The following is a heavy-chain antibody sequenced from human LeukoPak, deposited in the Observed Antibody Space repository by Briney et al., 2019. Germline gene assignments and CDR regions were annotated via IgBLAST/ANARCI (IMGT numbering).Heavy chain of an antibody. CDR1: GFTFSGYA. D-gene: IGHD4-17*01. J-gene: IGHJ4*02. CDR2: IRSKAYGGTT. Sequence: QSGGSLRLSCAASGFTFSGYAMSWVRQAPGKGLEWVGFIRSKAYGGTTEYAASVKGRFTISRDDSKSIAYLQMNSLKTEDTAVYYCTRDPITLYDYGDYGEGDFDYWGQGTLVTVSS. V-gene: IGHV3-49*04. CDR3: TRDPITLYDYGDYGEGDFDY.